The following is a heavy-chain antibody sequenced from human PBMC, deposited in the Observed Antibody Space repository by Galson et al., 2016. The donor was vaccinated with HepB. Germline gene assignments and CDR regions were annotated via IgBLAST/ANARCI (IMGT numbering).Heavy chain of an antibody. J-gene: IGHJ3*02. Sequence: SVKVSCKASGYTFTGYYIHWIRQAPGPGLEWMGGIDPNGGGANYSERFQGRVTMTRDMSSITAYMELRRLTSDDTAVYYCAIGYRAETPGDAFDIRGRGTVVTVSS. CDR2: IDPNGGGA. D-gene: IGHD5-24*01. CDR3: AIGYRAETPGDAFDI. CDR1: GYTFTGYY. V-gene: IGHV1-2*02.